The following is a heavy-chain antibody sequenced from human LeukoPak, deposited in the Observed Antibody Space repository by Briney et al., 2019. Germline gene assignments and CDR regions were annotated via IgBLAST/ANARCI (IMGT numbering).Heavy chain of an antibody. Sequence: ASVKVSCKASGYTFTGYYMHWVRQAPGQGLEWMGWINPKTGVTSNAQKLQGRVTMTRETSLSTVNMELSRLTSDDTAVYYCARATAENDHWGQGTLVTVSS. CDR3: ARATAENDH. CDR2: INPKTGVT. D-gene: IGHD1-14*01. CDR1: GYTFTGYY. V-gene: IGHV1-2*02. J-gene: IGHJ4*02.